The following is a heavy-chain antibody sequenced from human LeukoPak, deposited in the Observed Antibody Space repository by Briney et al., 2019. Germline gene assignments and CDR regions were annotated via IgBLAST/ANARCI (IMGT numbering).Heavy chain of an antibody. J-gene: IGHJ4*02. D-gene: IGHD1-1*01. V-gene: IGHV4-59*01. CDR1: GGSISSYY. CDR3: ARGNAGDY. Sequence: PSETLSLTCTASGGSISSYYWSWIRQPPGKGLEWIGCIYYSGSTNYNPSLKSRVTISVDTSKNQFSLKLSSVTAADTAVYYCARGNAGDYWGQGTLVTVSS. CDR2: IYYSGST.